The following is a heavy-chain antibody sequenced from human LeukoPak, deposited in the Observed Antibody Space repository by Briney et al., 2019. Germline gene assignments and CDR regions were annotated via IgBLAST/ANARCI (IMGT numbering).Heavy chain of an antibody. CDR1: GGTFSSYG. D-gene: IGHD3-22*01. CDR2: IIPIVGIA. V-gene: IGHV1-69*04. CDR3: ASFTYYYDSSGYYLDY. J-gene: IGHJ4*02. Sequence: ASVKVSCKASGGTFSSYGISWVRQAPGQGLEWMGRIIPIVGIANYAQKFQGRVTITADKSTSTAYMEVSSLRSEDTAVYYCASFTYYYDSSGYYLDYWGQGTLVTVSS.